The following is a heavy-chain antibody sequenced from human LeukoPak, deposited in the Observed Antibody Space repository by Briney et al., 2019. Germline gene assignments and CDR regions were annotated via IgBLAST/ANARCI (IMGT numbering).Heavy chain of an antibody. J-gene: IGHJ4*02. CDR2: ISGSGGST. CDR3: AKLAWYSGSYIGGSLGYFDY. V-gene: IGHV3-23*01. D-gene: IGHD1-26*01. Sequence: PGGSLRLSCAASGFTFSSYAMSWVRQAPGKGLEWVSAISGSGGSTYYADSVKGRFTISRDNSKNTLYLQMNSLRAEDTAVHYCAKLAWYSGSYIGGSLGYFDYWGQGTLVTVSS. CDR1: GFTFSSYA.